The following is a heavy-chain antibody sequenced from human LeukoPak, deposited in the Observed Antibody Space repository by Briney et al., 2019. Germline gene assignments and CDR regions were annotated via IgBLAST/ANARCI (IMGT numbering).Heavy chain of an antibody. V-gene: IGHV1-2*02. CDR2: INLNSGGT. D-gene: IGHD3-22*01. CDR3: ARAVYYYDSSGHPFDY. J-gene: IGHJ4*02. CDR1: GYTFAGYY. Sequence: ASVKVSCKASGYTFAGYYMHWVRQAPGQGLEWMGWINLNSGGTNYAQKFQGRVTMTRDTSISTAYMELSRLRSDDTAVYYCARAVYYYDSSGHPFDYWGQGTLVTVSS.